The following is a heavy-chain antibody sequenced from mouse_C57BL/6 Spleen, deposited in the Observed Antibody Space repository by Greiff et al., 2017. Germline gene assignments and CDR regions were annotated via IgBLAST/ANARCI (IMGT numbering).Heavy chain of an antibody. J-gene: IGHJ2*01. Sequence: QVQLKESGPGLVAPSQSLSITCTVSGFSLTSYAISWVRQPPGKGLEWLGVIWTGGGATYNSALNSSLRISKDNSKSKVFLKMNSRQTDDAARYYCGRRTTIVAYYFDYWGQGTTLTVSS. V-gene: IGHV2-9-1*01. CDR2: IWTGGGA. D-gene: IGHD1-1*01. CDR1: GFSLTSYA. CDR3: GRRTTIVAYYFDY.